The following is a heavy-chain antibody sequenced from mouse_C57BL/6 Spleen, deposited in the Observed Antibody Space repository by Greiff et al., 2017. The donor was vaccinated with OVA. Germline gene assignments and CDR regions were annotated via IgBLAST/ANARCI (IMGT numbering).Heavy chain of an antibody. CDR2: ISSGSSTI. CDR3: ARGGEYDGAMDY. V-gene: IGHV5-17*01. J-gene: IGHJ4*01. CDR1: GFTFSDYG. D-gene: IGHD2-14*01. Sequence: EVQRVESGGGLVKPGGSLKLSCAASGFTFSDYGMHWVRQAPEKGLEWVAYISSGSSTIYYADTVKGRFTISRDNAKNTLFLQMTRLRSEDTARDYCARGGEYDGAMDYWGQGTSVTVSS.